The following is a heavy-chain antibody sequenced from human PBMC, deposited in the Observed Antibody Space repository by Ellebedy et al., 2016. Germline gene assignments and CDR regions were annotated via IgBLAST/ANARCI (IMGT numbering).Heavy chain of an antibody. Sequence: GESLKISCAASGFTFSDYYMSWIRQAPGKGLEWVSYISSSGSTIYYAVSVKGRFTISRDNAKNSLYLQMNSLRAEDTAVYYCATDRRYFDLWGRGTLVTVSS. J-gene: IGHJ2*01. CDR3: ATDRRYFDL. V-gene: IGHV3-11*01. CDR1: GFTFSDYY. CDR2: ISSSGSTI.